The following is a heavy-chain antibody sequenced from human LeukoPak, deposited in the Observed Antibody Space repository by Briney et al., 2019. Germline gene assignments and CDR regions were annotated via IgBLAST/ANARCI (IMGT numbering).Heavy chain of an antibody. J-gene: IGHJ3*02. CDR3: ARDPVSGELVPYHDAFDI. CDR2: IKQDGSEK. CDR1: GFTFSSYG. V-gene: IGHV3-7*01. Sequence: GGSLRLSCAASGFTFSSYGMTWVRQAPGKGLEWVANIKQDGSEKYYVDSVKGRFTISRDNAKNSLYLQMNSLRAEDTAVYYCARDPVSGELVPYHDAFDIWGQGTMVTVSS. D-gene: IGHD6-13*01.